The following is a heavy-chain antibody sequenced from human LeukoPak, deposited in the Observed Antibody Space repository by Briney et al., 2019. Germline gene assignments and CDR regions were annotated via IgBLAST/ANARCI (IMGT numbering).Heavy chain of an antibody. Sequence: GGSLRLSCAASGFTFSTYPMHWVRQAPGKGLEWVAGISYDGSDKYYAASVKGRFTISRDNSKNTLYLQMNSLRAEDTAVYYCAKDRGDGYNIFDYWGQGTLVTVSS. V-gene: IGHV3-30*04. CDR1: GFTFSTYP. CDR3: AKDRGDGYNIFDY. D-gene: IGHD5-24*01. J-gene: IGHJ4*02. CDR2: ISYDGSDK.